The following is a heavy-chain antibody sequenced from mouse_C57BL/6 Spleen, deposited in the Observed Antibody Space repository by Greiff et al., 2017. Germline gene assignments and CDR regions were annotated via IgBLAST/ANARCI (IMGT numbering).Heavy chain of an antibody. D-gene: IGHD4-1*01. CDR3: ARNQLANWGYWYFDV. CDR2: IWSGGST. Sequence: QVQLQQSGPGLVQPSQSLSITCTVSGFSLTSYGVHWVRQSPGKGLEWLGVIWSGGSTDYNAAFISRLSISKDNSKSQVFFKMNSLQADDTAIYYCARNQLANWGYWYFDVWGTGTTVTVSS. J-gene: IGHJ1*03. V-gene: IGHV2-2*01. CDR1: GFSLTSYG.